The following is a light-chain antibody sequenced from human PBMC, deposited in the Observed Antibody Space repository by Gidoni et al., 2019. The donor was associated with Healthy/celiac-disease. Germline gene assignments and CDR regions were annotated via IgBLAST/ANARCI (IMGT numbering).Light chain of an antibody. Sequence: DIQMTQSPSSLSASVGDRVTITCRASQSISSYLNWYQQKPGKDPNLLIYAASSLQSGVPSRFRGIGSGTDFTLPISSLQPVVFSTYYCQQSYSTPPWTFXQXTKVDIK. CDR1: QSISSY. CDR2: AAS. J-gene: IGKJ1*01. CDR3: QQSYSTPPWT. V-gene: IGKV1-39*01.